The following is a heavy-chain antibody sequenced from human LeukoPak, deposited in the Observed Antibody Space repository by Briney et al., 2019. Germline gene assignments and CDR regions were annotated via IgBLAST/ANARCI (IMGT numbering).Heavy chain of an antibody. D-gene: IGHD5-24*01. Sequence: SETLSLTCTVSGGSISSSSYYWGWIRQPPGKGLEWIGSIYYSGSTYYNPSLKSRVTISVDTSKNQFSLRLSSVTAADTAVYYYARLGGDGYNIDYWGQGTLVTVSS. J-gene: IGHJ4*02. CDR2: IYYSGST. V-gene: IGHV4-39*01. CDR3: ARLGGDGYNIDY. CDR1: GGSISSSSYY.